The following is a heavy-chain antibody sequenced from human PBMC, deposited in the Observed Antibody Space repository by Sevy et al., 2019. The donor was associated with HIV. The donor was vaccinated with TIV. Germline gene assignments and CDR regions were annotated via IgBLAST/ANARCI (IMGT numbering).Heavy chain of an antibody. CDR3: FKGRVPFQAERSISTAYRRWGSLKASDTAMYYCARLSHGVVVAATGRTNNWFDP. CDR2: IYPGDSDT. D-gene: IGHD3-10*01. J-gene: IGHJ5*02. CDR1: GYSFTSYW. V-gene: IGHV5-51*01. Sequence: GESLKISCKGSGYSFTSYWIGWVRQMPGKGLEWMGIIYPGDSDTRYSPSFQGQVTISADKSISTAYLQWSSLKASDTESPPPFKGRVPFQAERSISTAYRRWGSLKASDTAMYYCARLSHGVVVAATGRTNNWFDPWGQGTLVTVSS.